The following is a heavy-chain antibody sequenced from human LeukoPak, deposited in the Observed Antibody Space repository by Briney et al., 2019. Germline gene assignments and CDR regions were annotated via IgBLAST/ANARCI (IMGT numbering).Heavy chain of an antibody. CDR2: ISSNGGST. CDR3: ARAYPPYDILTGYYDY. V-gene: IGHV3-64*01. Sequence: GGSLRLSCAASGFTFSSYAMPWVRRAPGKGLEYVSAISSNGGSTYYANSVKGRFTISRDNSKNTLYLQMGSLRAEDMAVYYCARAYPPYDILTGYYDYWGQGTLVTVSS. J-gene: IGHJ4*02. CDR1: GFTFSSYA. D-gene: IGHD3-9*01.